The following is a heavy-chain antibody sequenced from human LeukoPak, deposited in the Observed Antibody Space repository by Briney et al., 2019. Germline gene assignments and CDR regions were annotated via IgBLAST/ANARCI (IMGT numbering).Heavy chain of an antibody. D-gene: IGHD5-12*01. V-gene: IGHV3-23*01. CDR1: GFTFSSYA. Sequence: GGSLRLSCAASGFTFSSYAMSWVRQAPGKGLEWVSAISGSGGSTYYADSVEGRFTISRDNAKNSLYLQMNSLRAEDTAVYYCARGLLVAPFVFDYWGQGTLVTVSS. CDR3: ARGLLVAPFVFDY. J-gene: IGHJ4*02. CDR2: ISGSGGST.